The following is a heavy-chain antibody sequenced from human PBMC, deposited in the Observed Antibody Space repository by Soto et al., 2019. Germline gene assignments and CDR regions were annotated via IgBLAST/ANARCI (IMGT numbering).Heavy chain of an antibody. J-gene: IGHJ6*02. V-gene: IGHV1-46*01. CDR2: INPSGGST. CDR3: ARGGGSGNYYYYGMDV. CDR1: GYTFTSYY. D-gene: IGHD5-12*01. Sequence: ASVKVSCKASGYTFTSYYMHWVRQAPGQGLEWMGIINPSGGSTSYAQKFQGRVTMTRDTSTSTVYMELSSLRSEDTAVYYCARGGGSGNYYYYGMDVWGQLTTFPVS.